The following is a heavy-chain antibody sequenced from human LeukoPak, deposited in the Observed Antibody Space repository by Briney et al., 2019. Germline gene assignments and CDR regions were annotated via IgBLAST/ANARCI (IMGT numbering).Heavy chain of an antibody. D-gene: IGHD3-3*01. CDR3: ARVPGGLEWADFDY. CDR2: ISSSSSDI. V-gene: IGHV3-21*01. Sequence: GGSLRLSCAASGFTFDDFAMNWVRQAPGKGLEWVSCISSSSSDIKYADSVKGRFTISRDNAKNSLYLQLSSLRAEDTAVYYCARVPGGLEWADFDYWGQGTLVTVSS. CDR1: GFTFDDFA. J-gene: IGHJ4*02.